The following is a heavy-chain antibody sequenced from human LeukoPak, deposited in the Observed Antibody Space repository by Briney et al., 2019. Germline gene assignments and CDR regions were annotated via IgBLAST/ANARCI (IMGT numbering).Heavy chain of an antibody. Sequence: ASVKVSCKASGYTFTSYDINWVRQATGQGLELMGWMNPNSGNTGYAQKFQGRVTMTRNTSISTAYMELSSLRSEDTAVYYCASTYSSSWYSYYYGMDVWGQGTTVTVSS. J-gene: IGHJ6*02. D-gene: IGHD6-13*01. CDR3: ASTYSSSWYSYYYGMDV. CDR1: GYTFTSYD. V-gene: IGHV1-8*01. CDR2: MNPNSGNT.